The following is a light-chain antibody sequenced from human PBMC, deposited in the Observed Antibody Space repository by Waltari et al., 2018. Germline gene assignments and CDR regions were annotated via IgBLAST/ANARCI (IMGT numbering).Light chain of an antibody. CDR3: QKYGTRPAT. CDR1: QSVGST. J-gene: IGKJ1*01. V-gene: IGKV3-20*01. Sequence: EIVLTQSPASLSLSPGDRATLSCRASQSVGSTLAWDQQRPGQAPRLLIYDASTRATGIPDRCSGSGSGTDFSLTISRLEPEDFAVYYCQKYGTRPATFGQGTKVEVK. CDR2: DAS.